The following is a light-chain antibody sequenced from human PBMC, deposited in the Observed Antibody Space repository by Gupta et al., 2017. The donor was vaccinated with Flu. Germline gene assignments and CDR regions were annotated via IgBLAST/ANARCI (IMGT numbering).Light chain of an antibody. V-gene: IGLV3-27*01. CDR3: YSAADNMGV. J-gene: IGLJ2*01. CDR2: NDS. Sequence: SPGHTARITCSGDILAKKYTRWFQQKPGQAPVLVIYNDSERPSGIPERFSGSSSGTTVTLTVSGALVEDEADYYCYSAADNMGVFGGGTKLTVL. CDR1: ILAKKY.